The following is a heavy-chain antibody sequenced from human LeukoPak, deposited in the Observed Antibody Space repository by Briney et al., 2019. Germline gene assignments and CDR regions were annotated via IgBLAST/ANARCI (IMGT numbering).Heavy chain of an antibody. J-gene: IGHJ4*02. CDR1: GFTFSSYS. V-gene: IGHV3-48*01. D-gene: IGHD6-13*01. CDR2: ISSSSSTI. CDR3: ARLYSTLRVY. Sequence: GGSLRLSCAASGFTFSSYSMNWVRQAPGKGLEWVSYISSSSSTIYYADSVKGRFTISRDNAKNSLYLQMNSLRAEDTAVYYCARLYSTLRVYWGQGTLVTVSS.